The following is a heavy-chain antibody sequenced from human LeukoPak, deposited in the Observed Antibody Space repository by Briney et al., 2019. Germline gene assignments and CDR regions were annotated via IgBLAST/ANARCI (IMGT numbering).Heavy chain of an antibody. Sequence: SETLSLTCTVPGGSISSGGYYWSWIRQHPGKGLEWIAYIFYSGSTYYNPSLKSRVTMSVDTSKNQFSLKLSSVTAADTAVYYCARADGDYYFDYWGQGTLVTVSS. CDR1: GGSISSGGYY. D-gene: IGHD4-17*01. CDR2: IFYSGST. CDR3: ARADGDYYFDY. J-gene: IGHJ4*02. V-gene: IGHV4-31*03.